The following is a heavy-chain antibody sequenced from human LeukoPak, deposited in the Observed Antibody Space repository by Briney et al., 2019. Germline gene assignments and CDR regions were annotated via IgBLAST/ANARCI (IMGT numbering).Heavy chain of an antibody. V-gene: IGHV3-30*02. CDR1: GFTFSSYG. Sequence: PGGSLRLSCAASGFTFSSYGMHWVRQAPGKGLEWVAFIRYDGSNKYYADSVKGRFTISRDNSKNTLYLQMNSLRAEDTAVYYCARDWSSSWSGIVDYWGQGTLVTVSS. CDR2: IRYDGSNK. CDR3: ARDWSSSWSGIVDY. D-gene: IGHD6-13*01. J-gene: IGHJ4*02.